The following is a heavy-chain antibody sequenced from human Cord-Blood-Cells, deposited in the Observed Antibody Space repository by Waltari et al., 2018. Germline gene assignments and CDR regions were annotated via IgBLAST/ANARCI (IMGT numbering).Heavy chain of an antibody. J-gene: IGHJ5*02. CDR1: GGSICSYN. CDR2: IYYSGST. D-gene: IGHD3-9*01. Sequence: QVQLQESGPGLVKHSETLSLTCTVSGGSICSYNWRWTRQPPGKGLEWIGYIYYSGSTNYNPSLKSRVTISVDTSKNQFSLKLSSVTAADTAVYYCARVNYDILTGVWFDPWGQGTLVTVSS. CDR3: ARVNYDILTGVWFDP. V-gene: IGHV4-59*01.